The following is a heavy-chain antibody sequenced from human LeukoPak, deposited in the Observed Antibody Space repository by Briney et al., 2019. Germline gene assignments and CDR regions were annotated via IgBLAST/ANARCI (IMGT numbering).Heavy chain of an antibody. Sequence: GGSPRLSCAASGFTFSSYSMNWVRQAPGKGLEWVSSISSSSSYIYYADSVKGRFTISRDDAKNSLYLQMNSLRAEDTAVYYCARTGFNDAFDIWGQGTMVTVSS. CDR1: GFTFSSYS. CDR2: ISSSSSYI. V-gene: IGHV3-21*01. CDR3: ARTGFNDAFDI. J-gene: IGHJ3*02.